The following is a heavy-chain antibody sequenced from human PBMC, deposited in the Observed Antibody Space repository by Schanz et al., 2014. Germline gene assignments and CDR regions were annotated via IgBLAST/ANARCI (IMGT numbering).Heavy chain of an antibody. J-gene: IGHJ4*02. V-gene: IGHV3-21*02. D-gene: IGHD3-3*02. CDR3: ATDHLPGLYYFDY. Sequence: EVRLVESGGGLVKPGGSLRLSCAASGFTFSSYSMSWVRQAPGKGLGWVSFISSSSDYINYADSVKGRFTISRVDAKNSVHLQMNSLRAEDTAVYFCATDHLPGLYYFDYWGKGTRVTVSS. CDR2: ISSSSDYI. CDR1: GFTFSSYS.